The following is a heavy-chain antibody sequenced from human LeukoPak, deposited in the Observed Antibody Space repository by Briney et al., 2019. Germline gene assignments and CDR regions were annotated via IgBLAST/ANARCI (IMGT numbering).Heavy chain of an antibody. V-gene: IGHV3-7*01. CDR2: IKQDGSEK. D-gene: IGHD5-12*01. J-gene: IGHJ3*02. CDR3: ANSGYDSAFDI. Sequence: GGSLRLSCAASGFTFSSYGMSWVRQAPGKGLEWVANIKQDGSEKYYVDSVKGRFTISRDNAKNSLYMQMNSLRAEDTAVYYCANSGYDSAFDIRGQGTMVTVSS. CDR1: GFTFSSYG.